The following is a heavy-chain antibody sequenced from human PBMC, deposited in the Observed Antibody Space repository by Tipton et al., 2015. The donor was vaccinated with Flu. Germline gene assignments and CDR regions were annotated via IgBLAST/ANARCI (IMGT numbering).Heavy chain of an antibody. CDR1: GGSFSGHY. J-gene: IGHJ4*02. D-gene: IGHD6-19*01. CDR3: ARGSGEINIYLDS. Sequence: GLVKPSETLSLTCAVYGGSFSGHYWSWIRRPPGKGLEWIGEINQSGSTNSNPSLKSRAAISVDTSKNQFSLKLSSLTAADTAAYYCARGSGEINIYLDSWGQGTVVTVSS. V-gene: IGHV4-34*01. CDR2: INQSGST.